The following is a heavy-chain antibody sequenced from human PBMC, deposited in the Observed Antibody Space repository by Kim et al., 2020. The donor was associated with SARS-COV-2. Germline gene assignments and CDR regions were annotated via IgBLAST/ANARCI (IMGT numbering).Heavy chain of an antibody. D-gene: IGHD2-15*01. CDR3: TRWGGCSGGSCYSYYYGMDV. Sequence: GGSLRLSCTASGFTFGDYAMSWFRQAPGKGLEWVGFIRSKAYGGTTEYAASVKGRFTISRDDSKSIAYLQMNSLKTEDTAVYYCTRWGGCSGGSCYSYYYGMDVWGQGTTVTVSS. J-gene: IGHJ6*02. V-gene: IGHV3-49*03. CDR1: GFTFGDYA. CDR2: IRSKAYGGTT.